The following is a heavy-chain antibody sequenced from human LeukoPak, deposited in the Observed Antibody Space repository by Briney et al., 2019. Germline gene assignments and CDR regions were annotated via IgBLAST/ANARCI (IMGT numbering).Heavy chain of an antibody. V-gene: IGHV3-48*04. CDR2: ISSDGNTT. Sequence: PGGSLRLSCAASGFTFGSFIMNWVRQAPGKGLEWLSYISSDGNTTYYADSVKGRFTISRDNTKNTLYLQMNSLRAEDTAVYFCARGLNNVFDWGQGTLVTVSS. D-gene: IGHD1/OR15-1a*01. CDR1: GFTFGSFI. J-gene: IGHJ4*02. CDR3: ARGLNNVFD.